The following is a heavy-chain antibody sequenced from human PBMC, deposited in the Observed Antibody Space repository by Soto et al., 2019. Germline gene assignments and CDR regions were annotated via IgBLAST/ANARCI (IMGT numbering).Heavy chain of an antibody. D-gene: IGHD2-2*01. Sequence: EVQLVESGGGLVKPGGSLRLSCAASGFTFSRYSMNWVRQAPGKGLEWVSSISSSSSYIYYADSVKGRFTISRDNAKNSLYLQMNILRAEDTAVYYCAREDIVVVPAATQLGYYYCYMDVWGKGTTVTVSS. CDR3: AREDIVVVPAATQLGYYYCYMDV. CDR1: GFTFSRYS. CDR2: ISSSSSYI. V-gene: IGHV3-21*01. J-gene: IGHJ6*03.